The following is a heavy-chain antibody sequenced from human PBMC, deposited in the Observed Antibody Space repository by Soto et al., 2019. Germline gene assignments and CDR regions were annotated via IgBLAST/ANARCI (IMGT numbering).Heavy chain of an antibody. V-gene: IGHV3-23*01. CDR3: AKGGAPSAAGNGLFDY. CDR2: ISGSGGST. J-gene: IGHJ4*02. Sequence: GGSLRLSCAASGFTFSSYAMSWVRQAPGKGLEWVSAISGSGGSTYYADSVKGRFTISRDNSKNTLYLQMNSLRAEDTAVYYCAKGGAPSAAGNGLFDYWGQGTLVTVSS. D-gene: IGHD6-13*01. CDR1: GFTFSSYA.